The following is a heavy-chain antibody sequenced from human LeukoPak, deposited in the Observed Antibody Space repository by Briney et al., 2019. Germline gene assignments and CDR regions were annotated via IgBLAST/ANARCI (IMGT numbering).Heavy chain of an antibody. J-gene: IGHJ3*02. CDR1: GGSFSGYY. Sequence: SETLSLTCAVYGGSFSGYYWSWIRQPSETGLEWIGEVNHSGSTNYNPSLKSRVTISVDTSKNHFPLKLSSVTAADTAVYYCARGSYYPSAFDIWGQGTMVTVSS. CDR2: VNHSGST. V-gene: IGHV4-34*01. CDR3: ARGSYYPSAFDI. D-gene: IGHD1-26*01.